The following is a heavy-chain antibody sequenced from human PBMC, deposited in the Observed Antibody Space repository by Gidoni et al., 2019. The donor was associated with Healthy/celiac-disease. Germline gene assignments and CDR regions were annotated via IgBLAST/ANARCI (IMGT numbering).Heavy chain of an antibody. J-gene: IGHJ4*02. D-gene: IGHD3-10*01. Sequence: QLQLQESGPGLVKPSETLSLTCTVSGGSISSSSYYWGWIRQPPGKGLEWIGSIYYRGSTYYNPSLKSRVTISVDTSKNQFSLKLSSVTAADTAVYYCARVTTVCYFDYWGQGTLVTVSS. V-gene: IGHV4-39*07. CDR2: IYYRGST. CDR3: ARVTTVCYFDY. CDR1: GGSISSSSYY.